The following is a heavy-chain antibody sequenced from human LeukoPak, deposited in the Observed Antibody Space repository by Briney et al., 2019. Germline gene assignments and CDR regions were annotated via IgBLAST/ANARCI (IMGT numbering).Heavy chain of an antibody. CDR1: GFTFSDYW. CDR3: ARTLRGGGALDY. CDR2: IKEDGSEK. D-gene: IGHD3-16*01. V-gene: IGHV3-7*03. J-gene: IGHJ4*02. Sequence: GGSLRLSCAASGFTFSDYWLNWFRQAPGKGLKWVANIKEDGSEKYYVDSVKGRFTISRDNAENSLFLQINSLRAEDTAVYYCARTLRGGGALDYWGQGTLVTVSS.